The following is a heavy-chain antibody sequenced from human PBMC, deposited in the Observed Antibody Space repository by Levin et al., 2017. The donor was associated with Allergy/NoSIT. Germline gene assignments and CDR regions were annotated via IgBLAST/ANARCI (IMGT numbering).Heavy chain of an antibody. CDR1: GGSISSGGYS. J-gene: IGHJ4*02. CDR3: ARVAGYSYGYYFDY. D-gene: IGHD5-18*01. CDR2: IYLSGST. V-gene: IGHV4-30-2*01. Sequence: SETLSLTCAVSGGSISSGGYSWSWIRQPPGKGLEWIGNIYLSGSTNGNPSLKSRVTMSVDRSKNQFSLKLSYVTAADTAVYYCARVAGYSYGYYFDYWGPGTLVTVSS.